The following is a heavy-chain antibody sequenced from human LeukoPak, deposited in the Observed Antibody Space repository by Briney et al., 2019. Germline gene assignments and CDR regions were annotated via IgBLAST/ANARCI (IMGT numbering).Heavy chain of an antibody. J-gene: IGHJ4*02. D-gene: IGHD3-22*01. CDR1: GGTFSSYA. CDR3: ASGYYYDSSGPGGYFDY. Sequence: SVKVSCKASGGTFSSYAISWVRQAPGQGLEWMGRIIPIFGTANYAQKFQGRVTITADESTSTAYMELSSLRSEDTAVYYCASGYYYDSSGPGGYFDYWGQGTLVTVSS. CDR2: IIPIFGTA. V-gene: IGHV1-69*13.